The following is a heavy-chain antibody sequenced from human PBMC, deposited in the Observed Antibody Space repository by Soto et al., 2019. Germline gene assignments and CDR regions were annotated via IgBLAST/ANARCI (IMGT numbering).Heavy chain of an antibody. V-gene: IGHV1-69*13. CDR2: IIPIFGTA. J-gene: IGHJ6*02. CDR1: GGTLSSYA. CDR3: ARRPTDYYYGMDV. Sequence: SVKVSFKASGGTLSSYAISWVRQAPGQGLEWMGGIIPIFGTANYAQKFQGRVTITADESTSTAYMELSSLRSEDTAVYYCARRPTDYYYGMDVWGQGTTVTVSS. D-gene: IGHD2-21*02.